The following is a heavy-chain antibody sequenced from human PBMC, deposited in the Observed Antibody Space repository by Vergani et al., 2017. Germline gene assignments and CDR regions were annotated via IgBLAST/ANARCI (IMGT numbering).Heavy chain of an antibody. V-gene: IGHV3-23*01. J-gene: IGHJ2*01. CDR1: GFTFSSYA. CDR3: AKDPGSGSYYGWYFDL. CDR2: ISGSGGST. Sequence: EVQLLESGGGLVQPGGSLRLSCAASGFTFSSYAMSWVRQAPGEGLEWVSAISGSGGSTYYADSVKGRFTISRDNSKNTLYLQMNSLRAEDTAVYYCAKDPGSGSYYGWYFDLWGRGTLVTVSS. D-gene: IGHD1-26*01.